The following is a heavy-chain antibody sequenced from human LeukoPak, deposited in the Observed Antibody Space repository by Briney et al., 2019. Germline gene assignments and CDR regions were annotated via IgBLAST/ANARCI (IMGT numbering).Heavy chain of an antibody. V-gene: IGHV1-69*04. J-gene: IGHJ4*02. CDR1: GGTFSSYA. D-gene: IGHD3-16*01. Sequence: SVKVPCKASGGTFSSYAISWVRQAPGQGLEWMGRIIPILGIANYAQKFQGRVTITADKSTSTAYMELSSLRSEDTAVYYCARGDSTVNFDYWGQGTLVTVSS. CDR3: ARGDSTVNFDY. CDR2: IIPILGIA.